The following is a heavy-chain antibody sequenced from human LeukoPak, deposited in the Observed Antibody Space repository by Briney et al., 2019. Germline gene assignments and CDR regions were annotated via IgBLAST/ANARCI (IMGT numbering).Heavy chain of an antibody. CDR2: IYWNDDN. J-gene: IGHJ4*02. D-gene: IGHD3-10*01. Sequence: SGPTLGHPTQTFTLTCTFSGFSLGTRAVGEGWIRQPPGKALERLALIYWNDDNHYSPSLKSRLTITKDTTKNQVVLTTTNMDPVDTATYYGARFEYDGSGSGYWGQGNLVTVSS. V-gene: IGHV2-5*01. CDR3: ARFEYDGSGSGY. CDR1: GFSLGTRAVG.